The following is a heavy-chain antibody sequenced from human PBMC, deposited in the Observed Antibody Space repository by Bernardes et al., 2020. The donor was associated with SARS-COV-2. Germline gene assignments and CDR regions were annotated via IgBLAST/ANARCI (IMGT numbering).Heavy chain of an antibody. J-gene: IGHJ5*02. V-gene: IGHV4-34*01. Sequence: SETLSLTCAVYGGSFSGYYWSWIRQPPGKGLEWIGEINHSGSTNYNPSLKSRVTISVDTSKNQFSLKLSSVTAADTAVYYCARGVGDRTITIFEVVIIRPNWFDPWGQGTLVTVSS. D-gene: IGHD3-3*01. CDR2: INHSGST. CDR1: GGSFSGYY. CDR3: ARGVGDRTITIFEVVIIRPNWFDP.